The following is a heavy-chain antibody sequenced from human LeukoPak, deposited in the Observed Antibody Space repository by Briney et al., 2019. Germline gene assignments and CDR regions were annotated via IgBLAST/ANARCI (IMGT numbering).Heavy chain of an antibody. J-gene: IGHJ6*02. CDR2: ISGDSRSI. D-gene: IGHD1-26*01. CDR3: ARHEYSGGMNYGMDV. CDR1: GFTFSDYY. V-gene: IGHV3-21*01. Sequence: GGSLRLSCAASGFTFSDYYINWVRQAPGKGLEWVSVISGDSRSIYYTDSVKGRFTISRDNAKNSLYLQMNSLRAEDTAVYYCARHEYSGGMNYGMDVWGQGATVIVSS.